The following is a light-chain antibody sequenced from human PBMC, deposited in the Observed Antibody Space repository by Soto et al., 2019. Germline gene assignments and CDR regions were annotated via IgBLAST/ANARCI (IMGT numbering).Light chain of an antibody. V-gene: IGLV2-8*01. CDR1: SSDVGNYDS. J-gene: IGLJ1*01. CDR3: SSYAGSNNYV. Sequence: HSELTQPPSSSGSPGQSVTISYTGTSSDVGNYDSVSWYQHHPGKAPQAVIYEVNKRPSGVPDRFSGSKSGNTASLTVSGLQAEDEADYYCSSYAGSNNYVFGTGTKVTVL. CDR2: EVN.